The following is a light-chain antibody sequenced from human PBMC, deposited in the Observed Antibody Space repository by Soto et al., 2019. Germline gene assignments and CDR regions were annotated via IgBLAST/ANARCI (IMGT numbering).Light chain of an antibody. CDR1: SSDVGGYNF. V-gene: IGLV2-14*01. J-gene: IGLJ1*01. CDR2: DVT. Sequence: QSALTQPASVSGSPGQSITISCTGTSSDVGGYNFVAWYQQHPGKAPKIMIYDVTNRPSGVSNRFSGSKSGNTASLTISWLQAEYEDDYYCSSYTSSSTLVFGTGTKLTVL. CDR3: SSYTSSSTLV.